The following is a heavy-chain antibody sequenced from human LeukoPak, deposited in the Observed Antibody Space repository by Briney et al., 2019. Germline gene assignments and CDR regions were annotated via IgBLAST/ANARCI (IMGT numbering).Heavy chain of an antibody. CDR3: ARDRTPNWSAYSNPTFHY. CDR2: INPDASVT. V-gene: IGHV3-7*01. CDR1: GFIFNTNW. Sequence: GSLRLSCAASGFIFNTNWISWVRQAPGKGLEWVANINPDASVTHYVDSVKGRFTISRDNGKNSVYLQLNSLRAEDTAVYYCARDRTPNWSAYSNPTFHYWGQGTLVTVSS. J-gene: IGHJ4*02. D-gene: IGHD4-11*01.